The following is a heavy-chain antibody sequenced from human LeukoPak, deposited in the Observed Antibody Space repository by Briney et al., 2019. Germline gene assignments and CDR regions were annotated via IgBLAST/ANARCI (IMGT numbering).Heavy chain of an antibody. CDR2: IKEDGSEK. CDR3: ARTDAFDI. V-gene: IGHV3-7*01. CDR1: GAFSDYW. Sequence: GGSLRLSCAASGAFSDYWMSWVRQAPGKGLEWVANIKEDGSEKYYVDSVKGRFTISRDNAKNSLYLQMNGLRAEDTAVYYCARTDAFDIWGQGTMVTVSS. J-gene: IGHJ3*02.